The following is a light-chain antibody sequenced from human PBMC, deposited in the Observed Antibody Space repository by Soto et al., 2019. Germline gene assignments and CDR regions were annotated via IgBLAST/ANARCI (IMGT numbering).Light chain of an antibody. V-gene: IGKV1-5*03. Sequence: DIQMTQSPSTLSASVGDRVTITCRASHNIKNWLAWYQQKPGEAPKLLIYKASNLADGVPSRFSGSGSGTEYTLTDSSLQPDDSARHYCQPYENLATCGQGTRVEIK. J-gene: IGKJ1*01. CDR2: KAS. CDR3: QPYENLAT. CDR1: HNIKNW.